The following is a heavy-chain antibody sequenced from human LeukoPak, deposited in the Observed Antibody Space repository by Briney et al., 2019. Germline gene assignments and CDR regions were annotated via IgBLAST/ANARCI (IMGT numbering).Heavy chain of an antibody. Sequence: SETLSLTCTVSGGSISSYYWSWIRQPPGKGLEWIGYMYYSGSTNYNPSLKSRVTISVDTSKNQFSLKLSSVTAADTAVYYCARDVVAAAGTWDYWGQGTLVTVSS. J-gene: IGHJ4*02. CDR2: MYYSGST. V-gene: IGHV4-59*12. CDR3: ARDVVAAAGTWDY. D-gene: IGHD6-13*01. CDR1: GGSISSYY.